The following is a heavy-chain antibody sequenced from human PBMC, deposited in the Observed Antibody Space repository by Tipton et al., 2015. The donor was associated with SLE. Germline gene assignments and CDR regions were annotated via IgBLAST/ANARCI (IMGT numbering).Heavy chain of an antibody. D-gene: IGHD1-26*01. CDR1: GYTFSRYG. CDR2: ISAENGKT. CDR3: ARGRGSYLMDF. J-gene: IGHJ4*02. Sequence: QSGAEVKKPGASVRVSCKASGYTFSRYGVTWVRQAPGQGPEWMGWISAENGKTDYAEKFQDRVTLTTDTSTSTAYMDVWSLRSDDTAVYYCARGRGSYLMDFWGQGTLVTVSS. V-gene: IGHV1-18*01.